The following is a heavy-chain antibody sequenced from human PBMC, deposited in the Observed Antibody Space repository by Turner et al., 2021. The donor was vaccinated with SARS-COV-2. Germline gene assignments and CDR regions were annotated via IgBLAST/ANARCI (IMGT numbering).Heavy chain of an antibody. Sequence: VQLVVSGGGLVQPGGSLRLSCAASGFTVSSNYMGWVREARGKGLEGVSGIYSGGCTYYAVSVKGRLTISRDNSKNTLYLQMNSLRAEDTAVYFCGKVRGVTPNIDYWGQGTLVTVSS. CDR2: IYSGGCT. J-gene: IGHJ4*02. CDR1: GFTVSSNY. CDR3: GKVRGVTPNIDY. V-gene: IGHV3-66*01. D-gene: IGHD3-10*01.